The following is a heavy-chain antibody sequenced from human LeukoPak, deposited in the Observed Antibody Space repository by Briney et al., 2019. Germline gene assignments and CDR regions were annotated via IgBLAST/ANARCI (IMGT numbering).Heavy chain of an antibody. CDR1: GGSINNYY. D-gene: IGHD2-15*01. V-gene: IGHV4-4*07. CDR2: IYTRGST. Sequence: SETLSLTCTVSGGSINNYYWSWIRQPAGKGLEWIGRIYTRGSTNYNPSLKSRVTMSVDTSKNQFSLKLSSVTAADTAVYYCARGRYCSADICSGGDAFDIWGQGTMVSVPS. J-gene: IGHJ3*02. CDR3: ARGRYCSADICSGGDAFDI.